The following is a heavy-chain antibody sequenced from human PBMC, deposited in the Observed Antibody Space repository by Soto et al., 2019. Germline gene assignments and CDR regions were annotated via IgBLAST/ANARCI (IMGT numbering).Heavy chain of an antibody. J-gene: IGHJ4*02. CDR2: IYSSGST. CDR1: GDSISTSTYY. CDR3: ARHEFYGSRDFDC. V-gene: IGHV4-39*01. D-gene: IGHD2-2*01. Sequence: PSETLSLTCTVSGDSISTSTYYWGWIRQPPGEGLEWIGSIYSSGSTYFNPSLKSRVTMSVDTSKNQFSLKLSSVTAADTALYYCARHEFYGSRDFDCWGQGTLVTVSS.